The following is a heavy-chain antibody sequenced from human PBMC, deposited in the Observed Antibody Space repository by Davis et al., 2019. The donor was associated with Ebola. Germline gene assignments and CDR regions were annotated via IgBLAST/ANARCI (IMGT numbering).Heavy chain of an antibody. CDR1: GFTFSSYG. J-gene: IGHJ5*02. CDR2: ISYDGSNK. D-gene: IGHD3-22*01. Sequence: GESLKISCAASGFTFSSYGMHWVRQAPGKGLEWVAVISYDGSNKYYADSVKGRFTISRDNSKNTLYLQMNSLRAEDTAVYYCARVSTVGVIGVWWFDPWGQGTLVTVSS. V-gene: IGHV3-30*03. CDR3: ARVSTVGVIGVWWFDP.